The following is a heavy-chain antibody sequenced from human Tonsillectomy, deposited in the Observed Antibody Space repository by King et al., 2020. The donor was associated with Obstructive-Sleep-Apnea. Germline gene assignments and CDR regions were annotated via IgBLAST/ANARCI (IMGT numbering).Heavy chain of an antibody. CDR3: AKVANVVPAAERNWFDP. V-gene: IGHV3-30*02. CDR2: IRYDGSNK. J-gene: IGHJ5*02. CDR1: GFTFSSYG. D-gene: IGHD2-2*01. Sequence: QLVQSGGGVVQPGRSLRLSCAASGFTFSSYGMHWVRQAPGKGLEWVAFIRYDGSNKYYADSVKGRFTISKDNSKNTLYLQMNSLRAEDTAVYYCAKVANVVPAAERNWFDPWGQGTLVTVSS.